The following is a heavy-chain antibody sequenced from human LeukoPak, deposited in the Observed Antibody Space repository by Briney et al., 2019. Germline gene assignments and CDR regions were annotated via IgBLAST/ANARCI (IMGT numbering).Heavy chain of an antibody. CDR2: IIPIFGTA. CDR1: GGTSSSYA. V-gene: IGHV1-69*05. Sequence: SVKVSCKASGGTSSSYAISRVRQAPGQGLEWMGGIIPIFGTANYAQKFQGRVTITTDESTSTAYMELSSLRSEDTAVHYCARTGYYYYYMDVWGKGTTVTVSS. J-gene: IGHJ6*03. CDR3: ARTGYYYYYMDV.